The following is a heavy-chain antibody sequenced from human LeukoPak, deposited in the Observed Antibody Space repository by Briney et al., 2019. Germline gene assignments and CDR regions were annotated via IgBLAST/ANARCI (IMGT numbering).Heavy chain of an antibody. J-gene: IGHJ6*02. Sequence: ASVKVSCKASGGTFSSYAISWVRQAPGQGLEWMGGIIPIFGTANYARKFQGRVTITADESTSTAYMELSSLRSEDTAVYYCARDHGDSSGYTPSAYYYYGMDVWGQGTTVTVSS. V-gene: IGHV1-69*13. CDR1: GGTFSSYA. CDR3: ARDHGDSSGYTPSAYYYYGMDV. CDR2: IIPIFGTA. D-gene: IGHD3-22*01.